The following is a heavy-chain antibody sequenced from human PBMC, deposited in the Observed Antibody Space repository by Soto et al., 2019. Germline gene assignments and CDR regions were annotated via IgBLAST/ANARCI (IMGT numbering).Heavy chain of an antibody. CDR1: GYTFTSYG. V-gene: IGHV1-18*01. D-gene: IGHD3-9*01. CDR3: ARDQELYYDILTGIRNRWFDP. CDR2: ISVYNGNT. J-gene: IGHJ5*02. Sequence: ASVKVSCKASGYTFTSYGISWVRQAPGQGLEWMEWISVYNGNTNYAQKHQGRVTMTTDTSTSTAYMELRSLRSDDTAVYYCARDQELYYDILTGIRNRWFDPWGQGTLVTVSS.